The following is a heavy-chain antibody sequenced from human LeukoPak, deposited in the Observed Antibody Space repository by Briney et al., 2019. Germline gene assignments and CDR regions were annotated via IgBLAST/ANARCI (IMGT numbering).Heavy chain of an antibody. CDR1: GYTFTCYY. Sequence: ASVKVSCKASGYTFTCYYIHWVRQAPGQGLEWMGWINPNSGGTNYAQKFQGRVTMTRDTSISTAYMELSRLRSDDTAVYYCARVSIGGSYLVSYFDYWGQGTLVTVSS. V-gene: IGHV1-2*02. J-gene: IGHJ4*02. CDR3: ARVSIGGSYLVSYFDY. CDR2: INPNSGGT. D-gene: IGHD1-26*01.